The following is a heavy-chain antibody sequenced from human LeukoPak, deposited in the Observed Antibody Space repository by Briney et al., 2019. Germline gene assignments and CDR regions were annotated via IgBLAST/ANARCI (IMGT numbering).Heavy chain of an antibody. CDR2: IYYSGST. J-gene: IGHJ6*03. V-gene: IGHV4-61*01. CDR1: SFSISSGYY. Sequence: SETLSLTCTVSSFSISSGYYWSWIRQPPGKGLEWIGYIYYSGSTDYNPSLKSRVTISVDTSRNQFSLKLSSVTAADTAVYYCARGRIAAAGLGRYYYYYYYMDVWGKGTTVTVSS. CDR3: ARGRIAAAGLGRYYYYYYYMDV. D-gene: IGHD6-13*01.